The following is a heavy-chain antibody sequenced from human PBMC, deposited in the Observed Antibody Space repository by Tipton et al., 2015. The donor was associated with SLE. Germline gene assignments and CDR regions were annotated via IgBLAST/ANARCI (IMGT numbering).Heavy chain of an antibody. CDR1: GGSISSYY. D-gene: IGHD4-17*01. CDR2: IYYSGST. Sequence: TLSLTCTVSGGSISSYYWSWIRQPPGKGLEWIGYIYYSGSTNYNPSLKSRVTISVDTSKNQFSLKLSSATAADTAVYYCARAEYGDFVGWFDPWGQGTLVIVSS. CDR3: ARAEYGDFVGWFDP. J-gene: IGHJ5*02. V-gene: IGHV4-59*01.